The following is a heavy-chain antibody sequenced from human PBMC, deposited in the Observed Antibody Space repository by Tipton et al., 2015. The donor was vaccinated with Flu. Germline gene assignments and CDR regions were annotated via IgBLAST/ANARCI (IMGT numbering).Heavy chain of an antibody. CDR3: ARIQGGYYGSESYDT. D-gene: IGHD3-10*01. J-gene: IGHJ5*02. CDR1: GDSISTTIYY. Sequence: TLSLTCTVSGDSISTTIYYWSWIRQPSGKGLEWIGYVFYTGSTDYNPSLKSRVTISVDTSKNQFSLELISVTAADTAVYYCARIQGGYYGSESYDTWGQGMLVTVSS. CDR2: VFYTGST. V-gene: IGHV4-61*01.